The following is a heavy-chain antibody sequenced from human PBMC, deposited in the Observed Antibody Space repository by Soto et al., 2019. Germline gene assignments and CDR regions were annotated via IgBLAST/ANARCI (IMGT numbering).Heavy chain of an antibody. CDR1: GFSFGSYS. Sequence: EVQLVESGGGLLKPGGSLRLSCAGSGFSFGSYSMHWVRQAPGKGLEWVSSITSKSYYIYYADSVKGRLTISRDNAQKSLFLQMDSLRDEDTAVYYCVRGGLGDYGYGCSGANHYDYMGVWSKRTTLTVSS. CDR2: ITSKSYYI. D-gene: IGHD6-13*01. V-gene: IGHV3-21*01. CDR3: VRGGLGDYGYGCSGANHYDYMGV. J-gene: IGHJ6*03.